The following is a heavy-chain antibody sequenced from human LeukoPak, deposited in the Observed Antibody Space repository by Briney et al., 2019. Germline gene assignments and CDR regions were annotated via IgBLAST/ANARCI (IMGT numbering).Heavy chain of an antibody. J-gene: IGHJ5*02. CDR3: ATSPRGYQLLEPGS. Sequence: GGSLRLSCAASGFTFSDFWMTWFRQAPGKGLEWVANIDQDGSGKYYLDSVKGRLTISRDNAKNSLYLQMNSLSVEDTAVYYCATSPRGYQLLEPGSWGQGTLVTVSS. D-gene: IGHD2-2*01. CDR1: GFTFSDFW. V-gene: IGHV3-7*01. CDR2: IDQDGSGK.